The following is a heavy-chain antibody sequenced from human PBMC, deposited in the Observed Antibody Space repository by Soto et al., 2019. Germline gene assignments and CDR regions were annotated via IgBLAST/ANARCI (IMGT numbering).Heavy chain of an antibody. CDR2: ISSSISYI. CDR3: ARDRGDSSCCAYDS. J-gene: IGHJ3*02. CDR1: GFTFSSYS. Sequence: PWGSRRLSCAASGFTFSSYSMNWVRQGPGKGLEWVSSISSSISYIYYADSVKGRFTISRDNAKNSLYLQMNSLRAEDTAVYYCARDRGDSSCCAYDSWGNGKMVIVS. V-gene: IGHV3-21*01. D-gene: IGHD6-13*01.